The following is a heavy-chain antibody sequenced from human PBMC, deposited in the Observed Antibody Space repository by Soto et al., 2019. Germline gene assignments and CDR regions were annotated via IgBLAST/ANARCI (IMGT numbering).Heavy chain of an antibody. D-gene: IGHD5-12*01. CDR2: MHYSGTA. V-gene: IGHV4-31*03. Sequence: SETLSLTCTVSGGSISSGTYYWGWIRQYPGKGLEWIGYMHYSGTAYYNPSLESRLAISVDTSKNQFSLRLSSVTAADTAVYYCARDGDGYNNWGQGTLVTVSS. CDR3: ARDGDGYNN. J-gene: IGHJ4*02. CDR1: GGSISSGTYY.